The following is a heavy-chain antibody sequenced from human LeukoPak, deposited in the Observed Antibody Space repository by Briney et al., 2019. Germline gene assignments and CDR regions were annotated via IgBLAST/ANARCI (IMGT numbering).Heavy chain of an antibody. D-gene: IGHD2-2*01. CDR1: GFTFSNFG. CDR3: VKEHCSSTSCFYFDY. V-gene: IGHV3-64D*06. CDR2: ISGNGGST. Sequence: GGSLRLSCSASGFTFSNFGMHWVRQAAGKGLEYVSAISGNGGSTHYADSVKGRFTISRDNSKNTLYLQMTSLKAEDTAVYYCVKEHCSSTSCFYFDYWGQGTLVTVSS. J-gene: IGHJ4*02.